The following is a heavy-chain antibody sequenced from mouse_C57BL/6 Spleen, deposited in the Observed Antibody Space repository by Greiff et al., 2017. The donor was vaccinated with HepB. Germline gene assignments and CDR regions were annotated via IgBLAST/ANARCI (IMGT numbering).Heavy chain of an antibody. J-gene: IGHJ4*01. CDR3: AREGPRGYYYAMDC. V-gene: IGHV1-52*01. Sequence: QVQLQQPGAELVRPGSSVKLSCKASGYTFTSYWMHWVKQRPIQGLEWIGNIDPSDSATHYNQKFKDKATLAVDKSSSTAYMQLSSLTSEDSAVYYCAREGPRGYYYAMDCWGQGTSVTVSS. D-gene: IGHD3-3*01. CDR1: GYTFTSYW. CDR2: IDPSDSAT.